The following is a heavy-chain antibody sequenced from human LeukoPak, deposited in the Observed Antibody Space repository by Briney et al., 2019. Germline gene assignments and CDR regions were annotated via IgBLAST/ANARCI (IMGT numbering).Heavy chain of an antibody. CDR2: ISWNSGSI. CDR3: ATNMVRGVLGY. CDR1: GFTFDDYA. D-gene: IGHD3-10*01. Sequence: PGGSLRLSCAASGFTFDDYAMHWVRQAPGKGLEWVSGISWNSGSIGYADSVKGRFTISRDNAKNSLYPQMNSLRAEDTALYYCATNMVRGVLGYWGQGTLVTVSS. J-gene: IGHJ4*02. V-gene: IGHV3-9*01.